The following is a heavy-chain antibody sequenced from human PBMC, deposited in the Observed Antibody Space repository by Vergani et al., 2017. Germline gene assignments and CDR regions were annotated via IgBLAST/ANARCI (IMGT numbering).Heavy chain of an antibody. Sequence: EVQLLESGGGLVQPGGSLGLSCAASGFTFSTYAMTWVRQAPGKGLEWVSTISSDGGSTYYADSVKGRFTISRDNSKNTLYLQMNSLRAEDTAVYYCAKKXGDDSIVVGGYFDYWGQGTLVTVSS. CDR3: AKKXGDDSIVVGGYFDY. CDR2: ISSDGGST. V-gene: IGHV3-23*01. CDR1: GFTFSTYA. D-gene: IGHD1-26*01. J-gene: IGHJ4*02.